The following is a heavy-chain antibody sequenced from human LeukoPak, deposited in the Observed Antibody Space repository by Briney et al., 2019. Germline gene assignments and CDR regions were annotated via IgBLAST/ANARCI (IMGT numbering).Heavy chain of an antibody. J-gene: IGHJ3*02. CDR3: ARYCSSTSCYRNDAFDI. D-gene: IGHD2-2*02. V-gene: IGHV1-46*01. CDR1: GYTFTSYY. Sequence: ASVKVSCKASGYTFTSYYMHWVRQAPGQGLEWMGIINPSGGSTSYAQKFQGRVTMTRDTSTSTVYMELSSLRSEDTAVYYCARYCSSTSCYRNDAFDIWGQGTMVTVSS. CDR2: INPSGGST.